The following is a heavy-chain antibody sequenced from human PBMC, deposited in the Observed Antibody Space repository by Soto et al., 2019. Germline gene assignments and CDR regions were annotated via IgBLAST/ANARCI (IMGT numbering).Heavy chain of an antibody. CDR3: AREGYDLSSSWSYNWFDP. V-gene: IGHV3-74*01. CDR1: GLTLCSRW. J-gene: IGHJ5*02. D-gene: IGHD6-13*01. CDR2: IKADGSST. Sequence: GGSMRISSAASGLTLCSRWMHWVRQAQGKGLVWVSRIKADGSSTSYADSVKGRFTISRDNAKNTLYLQMNSLRAEDTAMYYSAREGYDLSSSWSYNWFDPWGQGTLVTVSS.